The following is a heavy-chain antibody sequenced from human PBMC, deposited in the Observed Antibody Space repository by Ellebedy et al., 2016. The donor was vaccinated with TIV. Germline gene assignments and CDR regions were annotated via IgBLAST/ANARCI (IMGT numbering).Heavy chain of an antibody. CDR2: VYYSGSP. Sequence: MPGGSLRLSCSVSGGSVSSTRYYWAWIRQPPGKGLEYIGSVYYSGSPHYNPSFKSRVPLSADTSKNQFSLNLRTVTAADTAVYYCARTDPWQPIDDWGQGILVSVSS. CDR1: GGSVSSTRYY. J-gene: IGHJ4*02. D-gene: IGHD2-21*02. CDR3: ARTDPWQPIDD. V-gene: IGHV4-39*01.